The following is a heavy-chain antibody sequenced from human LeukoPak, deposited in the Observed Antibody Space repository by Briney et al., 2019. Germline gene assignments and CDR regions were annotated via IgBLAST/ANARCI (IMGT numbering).Heavy chain of an antibody. Sequence: GGSLRLSCAASGFNFDDYVMSWIRQAPGKGLEWVSGINWNGGSRGYADSVKGRFTISRDNAKNSLYLQMNSLRAEDTALYYCARSRHSYDSSGFPHYWGQGTLVTVSS. CDR3: ARSRHSYDSSGFPHY. J-gene: IGHJ4*02. V-gene: IGHV3-20*04. CDR2: INWNGGSR. D-gene: IGHD3-22*01. CDR1: GFNFDDYV.